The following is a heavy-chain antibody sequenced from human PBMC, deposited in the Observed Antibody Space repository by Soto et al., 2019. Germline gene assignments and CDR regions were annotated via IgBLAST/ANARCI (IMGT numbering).Heavy chain of an antibody. J-gene: IGHJ6*02. CDR3: ARGGLAFYDKLRYFDWLSRRWGMDV. CDR1: GGSFSGYY. CDR2: INHSGST. D-gene: IGHD3-9*01. V-gene: IGHV4-34*01. Sequence: PSETLSLTCAVYGGSFSGYYWSWIRQPPGKGLEWIGEINHSGSTNYNPSLKSRVTISVDTSKNQFSLKLSSVIAADTAVYYCARGGLAFYDKLRYFDWLSRRWGMDVWGQGTTVTVSS.